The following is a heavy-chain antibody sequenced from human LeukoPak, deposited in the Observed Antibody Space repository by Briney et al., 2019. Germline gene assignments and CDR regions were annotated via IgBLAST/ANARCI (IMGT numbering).Heavy chain of an antibody. V-gene: IGHV4-34*01. CDR3: ARDPINDFWSGYREYYGMDV. J-gene: IGHJ6*02. CDR1: GGSFSGYY. Sequence: SETLSLTCAVYGGSFSGYYWSWIRQPPGKGLEWIGEINHSGSTNYNPSLKSRVTISVDTSKNQFSLKLSSVTAADTAVYYCARDPINDFWSGYREYYGMDVWGRGTTVTVSS. D-gene: IGHD3-3*01. CDR2: INHSGST.